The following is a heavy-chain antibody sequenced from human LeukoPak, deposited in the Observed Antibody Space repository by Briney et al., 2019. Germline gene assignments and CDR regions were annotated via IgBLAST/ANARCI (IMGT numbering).Heavy chain of an antibody. D-gene: IGHD1-1*01. CDR3: ARSTAGLDY. V-gene: IGHV3-7*01. CDR2: IRQDGSEK. Sequence: GGSLRLSCAASGFTFSNYWMSWVRQAPGKGLEWVANIRQDGSEKYYVDSMRGRFTISRDNAKNSLYLQMSSLRAEDTAVYYCARSTAGLDYWGQGTLVTVFS. CDR1: GFTFSNYW. J-gene: IGHJ4*02.